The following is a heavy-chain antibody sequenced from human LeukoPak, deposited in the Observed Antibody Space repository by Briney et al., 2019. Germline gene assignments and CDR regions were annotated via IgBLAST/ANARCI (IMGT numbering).Heavy chain of an antibody. CDR1: GFPVSSNY. CDR2: IYSGGST. J-gene: IGHJ6*02. D-gene: IGHD6-13*01. Sequence: PGGSLRLSCAASGFPVSSNYMSWVRQAPGKGLEWVSVIYSGGSTYYADSVKGRFTISRDNSKNTLYLQMNSLRAEDTAVYYCTAAGRQYYYYGMDVWGQGTMVTVSS. V-gene: IGHV3-66*01. CDR3: TAAGRQYYYYGMDV.